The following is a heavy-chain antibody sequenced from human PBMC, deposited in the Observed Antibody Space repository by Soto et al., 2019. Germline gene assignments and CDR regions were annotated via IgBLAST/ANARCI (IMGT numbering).Heavy chain of an antibody. CDR3: VKGGWGTVVDY. CDR2: TTKTGDDT. V-gene: IGHV3-23*01. J-gene: IGHJ4*02. D-gene: IGHD1-1*01. Sequence: EVQVLESGGGLVQPGGSLRLSCAASAFTFSGSAMTWVRQAPGKGLEWLSTTTKTGDDTYYADSVKGRFTISRDDSKNTVSLHMSGLIVEYTAVYHCVKGGWGTVVDYWGQGTPVIVSS. CDR1: AFTFSGSA.